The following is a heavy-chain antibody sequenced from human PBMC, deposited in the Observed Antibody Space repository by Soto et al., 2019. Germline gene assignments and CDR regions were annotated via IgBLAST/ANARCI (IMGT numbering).Heavy chain of an antibody. D-gene: IGHD4-17*01. J-gene: IGHJ4*02. V-gene: IGHV1-18*01. CDR2: ISTYNGNT. CDR3: ARRLSGDYDY. CDR1: GYSFTTSG. Sequence: ASVKVSCKASGYSFTTSGITWVRQAPGQGLEWMGWISTYNGNTNYAQKLQDRVTLTTDTSTSTAYMELRSLRSDDTAVYYCARRLSGDYDYWGQGTLVTVYS.